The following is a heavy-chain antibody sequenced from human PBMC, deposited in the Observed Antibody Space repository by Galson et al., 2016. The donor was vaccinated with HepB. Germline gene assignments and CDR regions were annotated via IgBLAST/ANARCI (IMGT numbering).Heavy chain of an antibody. J-gene: IGHJ4*02. D-gene: IGHD5-12*01. V-gene: IGHV4-4*02. CDR1: GGSVSSDNW. CDR2: IYRTGST. Sequence: SETLSLTCAVSGGSVSSDNWWTWVRRPPGKGLEWIGEIYRTGSTNYNPSLRSRVTFSLDKSKNHFSLTLTSVTAADTAVYYCARLLADIVGDDYWGQGTLVTVSS. CDR3: ARLLADIVGDDY.